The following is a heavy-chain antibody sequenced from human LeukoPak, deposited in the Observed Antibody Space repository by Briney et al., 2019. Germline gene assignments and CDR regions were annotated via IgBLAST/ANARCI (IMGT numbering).Heavy chain of an antibody. Sequence: PGESLTLSCAVSGFTFSRYAMHWLRQAPGKGLEWVAVISYDGSKKAYSVKDRLTISRDNSKNTLYLQMTRLRAEGTAVYYFGRDSSDYWGEGTLVTVSS. J-gene: IGHJ4*02. CDR2: ISYDGSKK. CDR3: GRDSSDY. V-gene: IGHV3-30-3*01. CDR1: GFTFSRYA.